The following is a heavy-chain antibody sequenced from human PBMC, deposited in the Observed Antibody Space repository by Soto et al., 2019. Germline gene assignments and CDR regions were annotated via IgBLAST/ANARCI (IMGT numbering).Heavy chain of an antibody. CDR2: ILYDGSNT. CDR1: GFTFSNFG. J-gene: IGHJ6*02. D-gene: IGHD4-4*01. Sequence: QVQLVESGGGVVQPGRSLRLSCAASGFTFSNFGMHWVRQAPGKGLEWVAAILYDGSNTYYADSVKGRFTISRDNSKNTLYLEMNSLRAEDTAVYHCAKSRDGYSFYYFYGMDVWAKGPRSPSP. CDR3: AKSRDGYSFYYFYGMDV. V-gene: IGHV3-30*18.